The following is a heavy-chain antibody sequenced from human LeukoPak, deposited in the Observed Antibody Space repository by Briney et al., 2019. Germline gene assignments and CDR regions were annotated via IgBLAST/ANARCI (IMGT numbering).Heavy chain of an antibody. CDR3: ARVVVPAATQFYYYYGMDV. V-gene: IGHV3-21*01. CDR1: GFTFSSNS. CDR2: ISSSSSYI. D-gene: IGHD2-2*01. J-gene: IGHJ6*02. Sequence: PGGSLRLSCAASGFTFSSNSMNWVRQAPGKGLEWVSSISSSSSYIYYADSVKGRLTISRDNAKNSLYLQMNSLRAEDTAVYYCARVVVPAATQFYYYYGMDVWGQGTTVTVSS.